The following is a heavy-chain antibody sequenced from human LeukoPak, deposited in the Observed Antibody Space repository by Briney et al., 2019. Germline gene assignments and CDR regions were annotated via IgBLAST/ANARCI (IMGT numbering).Heavy chain of an antibody. CDR2: INHSGST. D-gene: IGHD5-24*01. J-gene: IGHJ4*02. V-gene: IGHV4-34*01. CDR3: ARGRVRDGFPLDY. CDR1: GGSINSYY. Sequence: SETLSLICTVSGGSINSYYWSWIRQPPGKGLEWIGEINHSGSTNYNPSLKSRVTISVDTSKNQFSLKLSSVTAADTAVYYCARGRVRDGFPLDYWGQGTLVTVSS.